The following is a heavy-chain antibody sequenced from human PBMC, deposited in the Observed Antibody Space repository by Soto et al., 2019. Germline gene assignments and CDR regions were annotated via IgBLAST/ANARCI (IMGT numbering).Heavy chain of an antibody. Sequence: ASVKVSCKASVYTFTSYSMHWVRQAPGQGLEWMGIINPSGGSTIYAQKFQGRVTMTRDTSTSTVYMELSSLRSEDTAVYYCARDPPRIAAAGTPYFDYWGQGTLVTVSS. CDR3: ARDPPRIAAAGTPYFDY. CDR2: INPSGGST. J-gene: IGHJ4*02. CDR1: VYTFTSYS. D-gene: IGHD6-13*01. V-gene: IGHV1-46*01.